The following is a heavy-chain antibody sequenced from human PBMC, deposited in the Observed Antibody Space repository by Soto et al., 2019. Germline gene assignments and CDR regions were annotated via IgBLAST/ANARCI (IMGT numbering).Heavy chain of an antibody. CDR2: IIPILDIT. D-gene: IGHD1-7*01. CDR3: ARPTSTGTTSGYYFDY. Sequence: QVQLGQSGAEVKKPGASVKVSCTASGGTFSSYPISWVRQAPGQGLEWMGRIIPILDITDYAQRFQGRVTITADKSTSTAYMELSSLSSDDTAVYYCARPTSTGTTSGYYFDYWGQGTLVTVSS. V-gene: IGHV1-69*02. CDR1: GGTFSSYP. J-gene: IGHJ4*02.